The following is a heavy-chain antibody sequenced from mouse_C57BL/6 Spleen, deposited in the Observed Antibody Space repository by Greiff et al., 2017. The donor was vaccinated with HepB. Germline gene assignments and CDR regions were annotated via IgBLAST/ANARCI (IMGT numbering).Heavy chain of an antibody. Sequence: EVKLVESGGDLVKPGGSLKLSCAASGFTFSSYGMSWVRQTPDKRLEWVATISSGGSYTYYPDSVKGRFTISRDNAKNTLYLQMSSLKSEDTAMYYCARVYSRYFDYWGQGTTLTVSS. CDR3: ARVYSRYFDY. D-gene: IGHD2-1*01. CDR1: GFTFSSYG. V-gene: IGHV5-6*02. J-gene: IGHJ2*01. CDR2: ISSGGSYT.